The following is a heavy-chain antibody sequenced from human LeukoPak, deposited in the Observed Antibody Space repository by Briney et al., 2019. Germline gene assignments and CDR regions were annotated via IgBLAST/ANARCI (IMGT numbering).Heavy chain of an antibody. D-gene: IGHD6-13*01. V-gene: IGHV4-39*01. CDR2: IYYGGST. Sequence: PSETLSLTCTVSGGSISSSSYYWGWIRQPPGKGLEWIGSIYYGGSTYYNPSLKSRVTISVDTSKNQFSLKLSSVTAADTAVYYCARGISPPRQQLVDYWGQGTLVTVSS. CDR1: GGSISSSSYY. J-gene: IGHJ4*02. CDR3: ARGISPPRQQLVDY.